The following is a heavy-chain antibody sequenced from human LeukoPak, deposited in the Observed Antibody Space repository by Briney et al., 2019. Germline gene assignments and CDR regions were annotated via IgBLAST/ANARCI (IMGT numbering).Heavy chain of an antibody. CDR1: GGSIGSYY. V-gene: IGHV4-4*07. CDR3: ASSPTYYYGSGSYEY. D-gene: IGHD3-10*01. Sequence: SETLSLTCTVSGGSIGSYYWRWIRQTAGKGLEWIGRMYSTGSTNYNPSLKSRVTMSVDASKNHFSLKLSSVTAADTAVYYCASSPTYYYGSGSYEYWGQGTLVTVSS. J-gene: IGHJ4*02. CDR2: MYSTGST.